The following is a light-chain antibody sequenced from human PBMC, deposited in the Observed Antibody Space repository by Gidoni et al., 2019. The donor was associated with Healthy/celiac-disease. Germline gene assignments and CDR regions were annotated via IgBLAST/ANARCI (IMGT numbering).Light chain of an antibody. CDR2: DAS. V-gene: IGKV1-33*01. CDR1: QDISNY. Sequence: DIQMPQSPSSLSASVGDRVTITCQASQDISNYLNWYQQKPGKAPKLLIYDASNLETGVPSRFSGSGSGTDFTLTISSLQPEDIATYYCQQYDNLQLTFGGGTKVEIK. J-gene: IGKJ4*01. CDR3: QQYDNLQLT.